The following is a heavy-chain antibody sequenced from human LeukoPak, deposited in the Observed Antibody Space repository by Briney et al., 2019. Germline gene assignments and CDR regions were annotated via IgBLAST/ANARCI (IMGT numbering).Heavy chain of an antibody. D-gene: IGHD1-26*01. CDR1: GFTVSSYA. J-gene: IGHJ4*02. CDR2: LGIAGDT. V-gene: IGHV3-13*01. Sequence: GGSLRLSCAASGFTVSSYAMHWVRQPIGKGLEWVSALGIAGDTFYPGSVKGRFTISRENARNSLYLQMNSLRAEDTAMYYCARQMQSHGNFDSWGQGTLVTVSS. CDR3: ARQMQSHGNFDS.